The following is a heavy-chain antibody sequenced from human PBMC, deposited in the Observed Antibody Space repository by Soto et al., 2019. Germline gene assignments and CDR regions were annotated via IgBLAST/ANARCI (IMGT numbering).Heavy chain of an antibody. Sequence: QVQLVQSAGEVKKPGASVKVSCKASGYTFIRYGITWVRQAPGQGLEWMGWISPYNDYTIYAQKLXXRVTMTTETSPXTXYXXLRSLKSDDTAVYYCARGGYYDNTWGKLSHYGLDVWGQGTSATVSS. CDR1: GYTFIRYG. J-gene: IGHJ6*02. V-gene: IGHV1-18*01. D-gene: IGHD3-16*01. CDR2: ISPYNDYT. CDR3: ARGGYYDNTWGKLSHYGLDV.